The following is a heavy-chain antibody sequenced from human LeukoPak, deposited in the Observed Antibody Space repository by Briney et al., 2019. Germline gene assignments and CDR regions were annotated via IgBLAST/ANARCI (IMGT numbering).Heavy chain of an antibody. D-gene: IGHD6-13*01. V-gene: IGHV4-30-4*01. CDR3: ARVNSGSPYFDY. Sequence: SETLSLTCTVSGGSISRGDYYWSWIRQPPGKGPEWIGYIYYSGSTYYNPSLKSRVTISVDTSKNQFSLKLSSVTAADTAVYYCARVNSGSPYFDYWGQGTLVTVSS. CDR2: IYYSGST. CDR1: GGSISRGDYY. J-gene: IGHJ4*02.